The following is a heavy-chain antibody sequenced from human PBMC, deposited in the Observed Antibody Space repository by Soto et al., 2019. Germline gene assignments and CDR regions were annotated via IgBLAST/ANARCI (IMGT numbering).Heavy chain of an antibody. CDR1: GGSINSSSYF. D-gene: IGHD6-19*01. J-gene: IGHJ5*02. CDR3: ARHYSSVSRNWFDP. V-gene: IGHV4-39*01. Sequence: SETLSLTCFVSGGSINSSSYFWGWVRQPPGKGLEWIGSIYYSGSTYYNPSLRSRVTISVDTSKNQFSLKLSSVTAADTAVFYCARHYSSVSRNWFDPWGKGTLVTVSS. CDR2: IYYSGST.